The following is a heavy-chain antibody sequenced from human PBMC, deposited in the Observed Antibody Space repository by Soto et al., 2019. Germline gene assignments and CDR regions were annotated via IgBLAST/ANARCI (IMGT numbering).Heavy chain of an antibody. J-gene: IGHJ4*02. CDR3: AWPHGGYSGYATDY. Sequence: ASVKVSCKASGYTFTNYGLSWVRQAPGQGLEWMGWISPYNGYTNYAQRLQGRVTMTTDTSTSTAYMELRSLRSDDTAVYYCAWPHGGYSGYATDYWGQGTLVTVSS. D-gene: IGHD5-12*01. CDR1: GYTFTNYG. V-gene: IGHV1-18*01. CDR2: ISPYNGYT.